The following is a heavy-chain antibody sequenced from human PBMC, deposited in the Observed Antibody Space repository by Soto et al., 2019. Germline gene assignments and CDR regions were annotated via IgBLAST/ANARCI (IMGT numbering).Heavy chain of an antibody. CDR3: ARGMLLWFGELLWSWFDP. D-gene: IGHD3-10*01. CDR2: MNPNSGNT. CDR1: GYTFTSYD. J-gene: IGHJ5*02. Sequence: ASVKVSCKASGYTFTSYDINWVRQATGQGLEWMGWMNPNSGNTGYSQKFQGRVTMTRNTSISTAYMELSSLRSEDTAVYYCARGMLLWFGELLWSWFDPWGKGTLVTVSS. V-gene: IGHV1-8*01.